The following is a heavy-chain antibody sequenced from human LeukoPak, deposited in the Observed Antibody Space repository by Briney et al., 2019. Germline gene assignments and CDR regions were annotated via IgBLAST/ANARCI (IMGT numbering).Heavy chain of an antibody. CDR3: ARGYYYGSGSPRGVFDI. V-gene: IGHV3-33*01. J-gene: IGHJ3*02. D-gene: IGHD3-10*01. Sequence: PGGSLRLSCAASGFTFGSYGMHWVRQAPGKGLEWVAVIWYDGSNEYYADSVKGRFTISRDNSKNTLYLQMNSLRAEDTAVYYCARGYYYGSGSPRGVFDIWGQGTMVTVSS. CDR1: GFTFGSYG. CDR2: IWYDGSNE.